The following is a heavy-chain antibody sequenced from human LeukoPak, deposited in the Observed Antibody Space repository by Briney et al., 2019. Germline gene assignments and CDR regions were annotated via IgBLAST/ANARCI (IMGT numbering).Heavy chain of an antibody. Sequence: PSETLSLTCTVSGYSISSGYYWGWIRRPPGKGLEWIGSIYHSGSTYYNPSLKSRVTISVDTSKNQFSLKLSSVTAADTAVYYCARGTVFSGAFDIWGQGTMVTVSS. CDR1: GYSISSGYY. J-gene: IGHJ3*02. V-gene: IGHV4-38-2*02. CDR2: IYHSGST. CDR3: ARGTVFSGAFDI. D-gene: IGHD1-1*01.